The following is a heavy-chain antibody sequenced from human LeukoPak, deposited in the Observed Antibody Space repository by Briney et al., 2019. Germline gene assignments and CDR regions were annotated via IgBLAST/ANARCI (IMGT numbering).Heavy chain of an antibody. CDR1: GGSISSSSYY. V-gene: IGHV4-39*01. CDR2: IYYSGST. J-gene: IGHJ4*02. CDR3: ASPDYSSYATIDPYYFDY. D-gene: IGHD4-11*01. Sequence: SETLSLTCTVSGGSISSSSYYWGWIRQPPGKGLEWIGSIYYSGSTYYNPSLKSRVTISVDTSKNQFSLKLSSVTAADTAVYYCASPDYSSYATIDPYYFDYWGQGTLVTVSS.